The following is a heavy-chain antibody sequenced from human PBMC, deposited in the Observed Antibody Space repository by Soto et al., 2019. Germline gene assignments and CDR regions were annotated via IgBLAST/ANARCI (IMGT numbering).Heavy chain of an antibody. CDR1: RFAFMRYG. D-gene: IGHD3-22*01. J-gene: IGHJ4*01. CDR3: ARDGVSYYYDIFGDFDT. CDR2: IWYDGSNK. V-gene: IGHV3-33*01. Sequence: PLRVYGATGRFAFMRYGLHWVRQAPGKGLEGVAVIWYDGSNKYYADSVKGRFTISRDNSKNTLYLQMNSLRAEDTAVYYCARDGVSYYYDIFGDFDTWGQ.